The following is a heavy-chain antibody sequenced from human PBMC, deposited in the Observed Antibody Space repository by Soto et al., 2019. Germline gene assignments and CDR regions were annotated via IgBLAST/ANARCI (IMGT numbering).Heavy chain of an antibody. J-gene: IGHJ4*02. V-gene: IGHV1-46*01. CDR3: ARTASLTYYYDSSGYLDY. Sequence: ASVKVSCKASGYTFTSYYMHWVRQAPGQGLEWMGIINPSGGSTSYAQKFQGRVTMTRDTSTSTVYMELSSLRSEDTAAYYCARTASLTYYYDSSGYLDYWGQGTLVTVSS. D-gene: IGHD3-22*01. CDR1: GYTFTSYY. CDR2: INPSGGST.